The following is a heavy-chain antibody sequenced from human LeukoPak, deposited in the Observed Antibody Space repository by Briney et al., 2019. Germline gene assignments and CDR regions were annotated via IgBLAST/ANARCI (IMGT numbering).Heavy chain of an antibody. Sequence: PGGSLRLSCAASGFTFNTYWMSRVREAPGKGLEWVANIKEDESEKYYVDSVKGRFTISRDNAKNSLYLQMNSLRAEDTAMYYCARVRTLWTYYGMDVWGQGTTVTVSS. J-gene: IGHJ6*02. CDR2: IKEDESEK. D-gene: IGHD3/OR15-3a*01. CDR1: GFTFNTYW. CDR3: ARVRTLWTYYGMDV. V-gene: IGHV3-7*01.